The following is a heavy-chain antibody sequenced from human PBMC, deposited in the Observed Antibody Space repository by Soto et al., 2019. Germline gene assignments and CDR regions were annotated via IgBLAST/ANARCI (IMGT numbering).Heavy chain of an antibody. CDR3: ARNIAAARYYSDY. CDR1: GFTFSSYG. V-gene: IGHV3-30*03. D-gene: IGHD6-13*01. Sequence: GGSLRLSCGASGFTFSSYGMHWVRQAPGKGLEWVAVISYDGSNKYYADSVKGRFTISRDNSKNTLYLQMNSLRAEDTAVYYCARNIAAARYYSDYWGQGTLVTVSS. J-gene: IGHJ4*02. CDR2: ISYDGSNK.